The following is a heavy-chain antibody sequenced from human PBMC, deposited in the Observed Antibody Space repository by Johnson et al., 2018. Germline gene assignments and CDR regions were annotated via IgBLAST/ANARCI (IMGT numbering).Heavy chain of an antibody. V-gene: IGHV3-48*01. Sequence: VQLVESGGGLVQPGGSLRLSCAASRFTFSTYGINWVRQAPGKGLEWVSYISNSGTTIHYADSVKGRFTISRDNAKNSLYLYMNNLSAEDTAVYYCVREYYGPDYWGQGTLVTVSS. CDR2: ISNSGTTI. J-gene: IGHJ4*02. CDR1: RFTFSTYG. CDR3: VREYYGPDY. D-gene: IGHD3-10*01.